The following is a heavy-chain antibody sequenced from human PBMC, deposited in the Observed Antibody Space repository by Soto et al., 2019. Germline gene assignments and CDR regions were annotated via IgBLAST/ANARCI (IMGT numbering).Heavy chain of an antibody. CDR1: GYTFTTYT. J-gene: IGHJ5*02. D-gene: IGHD1-7*01. CDR3: ARSNWNYEFSKWFDP. V-gene: IGHV1-3*01. Sequence: QVQLVQSGAEVKKPGASVKVSCKASGYTFTTYTMHRVRQAPRQGLEWMGWINAGHGNTRYSPKFQDRLTITRDTSATTAYMELSNLKSEDTAVYFCARSNWNYEFSKWFDPWGQGTLVTVSS. CDR2: INAGHGNT.